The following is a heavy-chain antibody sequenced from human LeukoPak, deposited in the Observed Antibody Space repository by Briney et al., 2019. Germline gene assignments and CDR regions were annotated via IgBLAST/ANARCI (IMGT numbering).Heavy chain of an antibody. CDR2: IWYDGSNK. CDR3: ARERRTISSWYDY. D-gene: IGHD2-15*01. J-gene: IGHJ4*02. CDR1: GFTFSSYG. Sequence: PGGSLRLSCAASGFTFSSYGMHWVRQAPGKGLEWVAVIWYDGSNKYYADSVKGRFTISRDNAKNSLYLQMNSLRAEDTAVYYCARERRTISSWYDYWGQGTLVTVSS. V-gene: IGHV3-33*01.